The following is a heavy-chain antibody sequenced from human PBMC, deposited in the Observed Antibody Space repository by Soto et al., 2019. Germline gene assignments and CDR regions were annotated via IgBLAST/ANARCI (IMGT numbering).Heavy chain of an antibody. CDR2: ITDDGSTT. V-gene: IGHV3-74*01. J-gene: IGHJ4*02. CDR1: GFIFKMYW. CDR3: TRGPRPTSIGTGAF. Sequence: GGSLRLSCETSGFIFKMYWMHWVRQVPGQGPQWVARITDDGSTTYYAASVEGRFAISRDNAKNALYLQMTSLRPDDTAVYYCTRGPRPTSIGTGAFWGQGTLVTVSS. D-gene: IGHD3-10*01.